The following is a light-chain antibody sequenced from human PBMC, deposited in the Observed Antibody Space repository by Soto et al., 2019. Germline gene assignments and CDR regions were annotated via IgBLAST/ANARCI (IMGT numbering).Light chain of an antibody. CDR1: SSDVGGYKY. Sequence: QSALTQPASVSGSPGQSITISCTGTSSDVGGYKYVSWYQHYPGKAPKLSISEVSHRPSGVSNRFSGSKSGNTASLTISGLQAEDEADYYCSSYRRASTLYVIFGGGTKLTVL. CDR2: EVS. J-gene: IGLJ2*01. V-gene: IGLV2-14*01. CDR3: SSYRRASTLYVI.